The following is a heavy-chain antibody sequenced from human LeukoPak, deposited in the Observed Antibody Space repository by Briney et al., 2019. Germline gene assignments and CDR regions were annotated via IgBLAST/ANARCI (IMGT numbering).Heavy chain of an antibody. CDR1: GFTFSGSA. J-gene: IGHJ5*02. V-gene: IGHV3-73*01. Sequence: GGSLRLSCAASGFTFSGSAMHWVRQASGKGLEWVGRIRSKANSYATAYAASVKGRFTISRDDSKNTAYLQMNSLKTEDTAVYYCTRQGIDYGSGSYYDWFDPWGQGTLVTVSS. CDR2: IRSKANSYAT. CDR3: TRQGIDYGSGSYYDWFDP. D-gene: IGHD3-10*01.